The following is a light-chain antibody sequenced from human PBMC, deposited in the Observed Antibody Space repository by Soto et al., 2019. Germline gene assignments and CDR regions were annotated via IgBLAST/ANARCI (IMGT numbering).Light chain of an antibody. CDR3: PQRSNWPYT. CDR2: DAS. V-gene: IGKV3-11*01. CDR1: QSVSSY. Sequence: EIVLTQSPATLSLSPGERATLSCRANQSVSSYLAWYQQKPGQSPRLLIYDASNRATGIPARFSGSGSGTDFTLTISSLEAEDFAVYYCPQRSNWPYTFGQGTKLEIK. J-gene: IGKJ2*01.